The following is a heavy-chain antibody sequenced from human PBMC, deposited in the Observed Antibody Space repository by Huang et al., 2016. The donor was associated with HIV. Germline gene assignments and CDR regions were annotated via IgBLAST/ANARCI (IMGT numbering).Heavy chain of an antibody. V-gene: IGHV4-34*01. CDR3: ATSRSGSGWFLDI. J-gene: IGHJ2*01. Sequence: QVQLYQWGAGPLRPLETLSLTCGVSGGSLHGYYWKWLRRSPGRGLEWIGEVNHGGSPKYNPSLKRRVTISVDTSKIQFSLNLTSVTATDTADYYCATSRSGSGWFLDIWGRGTLVSVS. D-gene: IGHD6-19*01. CDR1: GGSLHGYY. CDR2: VNHGGSP.